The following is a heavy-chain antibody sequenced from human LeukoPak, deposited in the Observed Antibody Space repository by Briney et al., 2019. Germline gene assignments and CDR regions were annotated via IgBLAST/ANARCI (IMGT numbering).Heavy chain of an antibody. V-gene: IGHV4-31*03. CDR2: IYYSGST. J-gene: IGHJ5*02. CDR1: GGSISSGGYY. D-gene: IGHD2-2*02. CDR3: ARDRCGSTSCYSGWFDP. Sequence: SETLSLTCTVSGGSISSGGYYWSWIRQHPGKGLEWIGYIYYSGSTYYNPSLKSRVTISVDTSKNQFSLKLSSVTAADTAVYYCARDRCGSTSCYSGWFDPWGQGTLVTVSS.